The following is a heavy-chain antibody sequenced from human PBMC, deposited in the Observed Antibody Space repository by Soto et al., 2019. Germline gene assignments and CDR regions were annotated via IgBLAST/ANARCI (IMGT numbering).Heavy chain of an antibody. Sequence: HLQESGPGLVAPSQTLSLRCTVSGDSIGTGAFYWSWIRQFPGTGLEWIGYVSVSGNAYYNPSLKSRVAMSIETSENQLSLRLLSVTAADAAVYFCARALGGVSASGMDVWGQGTTVIVSS. CDR1: GDSIGTGAFY. CDR3: ARALGGVSASGMDV. CDR2: VSVSGNA. V-gene: IGHV4-31*03. D-gene: IGHD3-3*01. J-gene: IGHJ6*02.